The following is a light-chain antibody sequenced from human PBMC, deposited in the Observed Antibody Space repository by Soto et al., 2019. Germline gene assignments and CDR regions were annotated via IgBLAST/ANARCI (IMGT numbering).Light chain of an antibody. V-gene: IGLV2-14*03. CDR3: YSSRSSSSTFDV. CDR1: SSDIGGSNY. J-gene: IGLJ1*01. Sequence: QSALTQPASVSGSPGQSITISCAGTSSDIGGSNYVSWYQQHPGKAPKLVIYGVSNRPSGVSNRFSGSKSGNTASLTISGLQAEDEADYFCYSSRSSSSTFDVFGTGTKLTVL. CDR2: GVS.